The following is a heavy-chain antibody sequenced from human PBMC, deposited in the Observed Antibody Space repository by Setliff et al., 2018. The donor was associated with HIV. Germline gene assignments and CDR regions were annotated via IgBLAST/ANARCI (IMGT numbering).Heavy chain of an antibody. CDR2: ISSSSSYI. D-gene: IGHD3-9*01. V-gene: IGHV3-21*01. Sequence: ETLSLTCTVSGGSISSGGYYWSWVRQAPGKGLEWVSSISSSSSYIYYADSVKGRFTISRDNAQNSLYLQMNSLRAEDTAVYYCARPRTGYYYMDVWGKGTTVTVSS. CDR1: GGSISSGGYY. J-gene: IGHJ6*03. CDR3: ARPRTGYYYMDV.